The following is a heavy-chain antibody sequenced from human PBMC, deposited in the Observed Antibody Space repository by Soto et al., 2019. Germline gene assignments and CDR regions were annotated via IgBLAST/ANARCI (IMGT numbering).Heavy chain of an antibody. CDR1: GLTFSNAW. D-gene: IGHD3-10*01. V-gene: IGHV3-15*01. J-gene: IGHJ1*01. Sequence: GGSLRLSCAASGLTFSNAWMSWVRQAPGKGLEWVGRVKSKTDSETTNYAAPVKGRFTISRDDSENTLYLQMNSLKTEDTAVYYCTTNVGQRRLRFGSWGQGTLVPVSS. CDR2: VKSKTDSETT. CDR3: TTNVGQRRLRFGS.